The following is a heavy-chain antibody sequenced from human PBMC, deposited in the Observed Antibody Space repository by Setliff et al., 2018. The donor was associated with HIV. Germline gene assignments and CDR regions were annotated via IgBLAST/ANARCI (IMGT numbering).Heavy chain of an antibody. CDR2: INHGGDT. J-gene: IGHJ4*02. CDR1: GFNFSSHT. CDR3: ASRRGIEFYFDT. Sequence: GSLRLSCAASGFNFSSHTMNWIRQTPGKGLEWIGEINHGGDTNYNPSLKSRVTISVGSSYNHFSLKLSSVTAADTGVYYCASRRGIEFYFDTWGQGTPVTVS. V-gene: IGHV4-34*01. D-gene: IGHD3-10*01.